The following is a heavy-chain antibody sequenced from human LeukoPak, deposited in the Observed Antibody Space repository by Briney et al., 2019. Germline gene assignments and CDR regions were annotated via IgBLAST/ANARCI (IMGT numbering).Heavy chain of an antibody. CDR1: GFTFSSHA. Sequence: GGSLRLSCAASGFTFSSHAMHWVRQAPGKGPEWVAVISVDGNNKYYGDSVKGRFTISRDNSKNTLYLQINSLRPEDTAVYYCAKDQSQWGQGTLVIVSS. J-gene: IGHJ4*02. CDR3: AKDQSQ. CDR2: ISVDGNNK. V-gene: IGHV3-30*04.